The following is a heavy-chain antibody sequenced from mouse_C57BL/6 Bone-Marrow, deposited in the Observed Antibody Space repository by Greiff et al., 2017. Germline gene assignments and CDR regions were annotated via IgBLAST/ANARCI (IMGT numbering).Heavy chain of an antibody. CDR2: IHPNSGST. D-gene: IGHD2-2*01. CDR1: GYTFTSYW. V-gene: IGHV1-64*01. Sequence: QVQLQQPGAELVKPGASVKLSCKASGYTFTSYWMHWVKQRPGQGLEWIGMIHPNSGSTNYNEKFKSKATLTVDKSSSTAYMQLSSLTSEDAAVYDCAREDIYYGSDGDWFAYGGQGTLVTVSA. CDR3: AREDIYYGSDGDWFAY. J-gene: IGHJ3*01.